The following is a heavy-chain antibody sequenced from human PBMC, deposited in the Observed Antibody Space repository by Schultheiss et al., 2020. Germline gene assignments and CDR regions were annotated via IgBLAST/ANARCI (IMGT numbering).Heavy chain of an antibody. J-gene: IGHJ5*02. D-gene: IGHD6-19*01. CDR3: AVGYSSGWPKNWFDP. CDR1: GYTLTELS. CDR2: FDPEDGET. Sequence: AYVKVSCKVSGYTLTELSMHWVRQAPGKGLEWMGGFDPEDGETIYAQKFQGRVTMTTDTSTSTAYMELRSLRSDDTAVYYCAVGYSSGWPKNWFDPWGQGTLVTGSS. V-gene: IGHV1-24*01.